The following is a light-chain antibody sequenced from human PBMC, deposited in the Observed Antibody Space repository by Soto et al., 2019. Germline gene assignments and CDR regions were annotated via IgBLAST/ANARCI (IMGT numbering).Light chain of an antibody. CDR3: QQSYSTPLT. Sequence: DIRMTQSPSSLSASVGDRVTITCRASQSISGYLNWYQQKPGKAPKLLIYAASSLQSGVPSRFSGSGSGTDFTLTISSLQPEDFATYYCQQSYSTPLTFGGGTKVDIK. J-gene: IGKJ4*01. CDR1: QSISGY. CDR2: AAS. V-gene: IGKV1-39*01.